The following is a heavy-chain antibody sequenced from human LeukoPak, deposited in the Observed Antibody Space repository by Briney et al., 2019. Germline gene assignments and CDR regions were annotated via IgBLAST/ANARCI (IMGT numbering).Heavy chain of an antibody. D-gene: IGHD5-18*01. CDR1: GGSISSSSYY. Sequence: SETLSLTCTVSGGSISSSSYYWGWIRQPPGKGLEWIGNTYYGGDTYYNPSLKSRVTISVDTSKNQFSLELNSVTAADTAVYYCARLDQLWLLSGAYYFDYWGQGTLVTVSS. V-gene: IGHV4-39*01. CDR3: ARLDQLWLLSGAYYFDY. CDR2: TYYGGDT. J-gene: IGHJ4*02.